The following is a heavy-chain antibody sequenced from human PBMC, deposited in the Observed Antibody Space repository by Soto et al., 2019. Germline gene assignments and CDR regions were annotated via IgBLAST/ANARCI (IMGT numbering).Heavy chain of an antibody. CDR1: GFTFSSYA. Sequence: SGFTFSSYAMHWVRQAPGKGLEWVAVISYDGSNKYYAAPVKGRFTISRDDSKNTVYLQMDSLKTEDTAVYYCTHLLSLAHPYSYLWGQGTQVTVSS. V-gene: IGHV3-30-3*02. CDR2: ISYDGSNK. CDR3: THLLSLAHPYSYL. J-gene: IGHJ4*02. D-gene: IGHD2-21*01.